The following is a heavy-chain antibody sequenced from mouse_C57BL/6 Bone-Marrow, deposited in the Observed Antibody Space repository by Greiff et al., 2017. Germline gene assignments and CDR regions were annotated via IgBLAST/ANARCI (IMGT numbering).Heavy chain of an antibody. D-gene: IGHD1-1*01. J-gene: IGHJ3*01. CDR3: SRTNYCGSSYPFAY. Sequence: QVQLKQPGAELVMPGASVKLSCKASGYTFTSYWMHWVKQRPGQGLEWIGEIDPSDSYTNYNQKFKGKSTLTVDKSSSTAYMQLSSLTSEDSAVYYCSRTNYCGSSYPFAYWGQGTLVTVSA. CDR1: GYTFTSYW. CDR2: IDPSDSYT. V-gene: IGHV1-69*01.